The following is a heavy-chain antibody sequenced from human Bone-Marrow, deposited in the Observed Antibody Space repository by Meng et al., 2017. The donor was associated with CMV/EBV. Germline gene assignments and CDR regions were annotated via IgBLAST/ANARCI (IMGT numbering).Heavy chain of an antibody. CDR2: ISSSSSYI. Sequence: GESLKISCAASGFTFSSYSMNWVRQAPGKGLEWVSSISSSSSYIYYADSVKGRFTISRDNAKNSLYLQMNSLRAEDTAVYYCARGIAYGSESWGQGTLVTVSS. J-gene: IGHJ4*02. V-gene: IGHV3-21*01. D-gene: IGHD3-10*01. CDR3: ARGIAYGSES. CDR1: GFTFSSYS.